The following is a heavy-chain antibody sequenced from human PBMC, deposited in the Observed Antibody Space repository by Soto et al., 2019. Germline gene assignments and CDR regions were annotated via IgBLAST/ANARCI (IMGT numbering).Heavy chain of an antibody. CDR1: GFTFSSYG. Sequence: PGGSLRLSCAASGFTFSSYGMHWVRQAPGKGLEWVAVIWYDGSNKYYADSVKGRFTISRDNSKNTLYLQMSSLRAEDTAVYYCARDGADYYDSGSYYYWGQGTLVTVSS. D-gene: IGHD3-10*01. V-gene: IGHV3-33*01. J-gene: IGHJ4*02. CDR3: ARDGADYYDSGSYYY. CDR2: IWYDGSNK.